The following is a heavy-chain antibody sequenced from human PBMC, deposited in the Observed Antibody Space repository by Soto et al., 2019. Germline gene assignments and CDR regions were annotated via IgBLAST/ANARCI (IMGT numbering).Heavy chain of an antibody. CDR1: GGSFSGYD. V-gene: IGHV4-34*01. D-gene: IGHD2-15*01. CDR2: INHSGST. Sequence: SETLSLTCAVYGGSFSGYDWTWIRQPPGTGLEWIGEINHSGSTNYNPSLKSRVTISVDTSKNQFSLKLTSVTAADTAVYYCARHKTPGLFDYWGQAPLVPVSS. CDR3: ARHKTPGLFDY. J-gene: IGHJ4*02.